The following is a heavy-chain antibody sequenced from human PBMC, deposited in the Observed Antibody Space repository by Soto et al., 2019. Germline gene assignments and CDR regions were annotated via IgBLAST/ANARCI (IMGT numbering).Heavy chain of an antibody. D-gene: IGHD3-10*01. CDR2: INAYNGNT. V-gene: IGHV1-18*01. Sequence: QVQLVQSGAEVKKPGASVNVSCKASGYTFTSYGISWVRQAPGQGLEWMGWINAYNGNTNYAQKLQGRVTMTTDTFTSTAYLELRSLRFDDTAVSFYASDQSYCGAFAFWGQGTLVTVSS. J-gene: IGHJ4*02. CDR3: ASDQSYCGAFAF. CDR1: GYTFTSYG.